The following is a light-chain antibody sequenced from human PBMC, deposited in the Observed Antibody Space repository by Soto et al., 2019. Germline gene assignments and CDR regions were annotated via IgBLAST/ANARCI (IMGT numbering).Light chain of an antibody. Sequence: EIVLTQSPGTLSLSPGERATLSCRASQSVSSSYLAWYQQKPGQAPRLLIDGASSRDTGIPDRFSGIGSGTDFTLTISRLDPEDFAVYYCQQYGRSPRTFGQGTKLELK. V-gene: IGKV3-20*01. CDR3: QQYGRSPRT. CDR1: QSVSSSY. CDR2: GAS. J-gene: IGKJ2*01.